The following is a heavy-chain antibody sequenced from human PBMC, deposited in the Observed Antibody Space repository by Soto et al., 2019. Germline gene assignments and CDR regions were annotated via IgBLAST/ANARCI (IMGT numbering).Heavy chain of an antibody. J-gene: IGHJ6*02. Sequence: PSVKVSCKASGGTFSSYAISWVRQAPGQGLEWMGGIIPIFGTANYAQKFQGRVTITADESTSTAYMELSSLRSEDTAVYYCARLRYFDWLPDYYGMDVWGQGTTVTVSS. CDR3: ARLRYFDWLPDYYGMDV. D-gene: IGHD3-9*01. CDR1: GGTFSSYA. V-gene: IGHV1-69*13. CDR2: IIPIFGTA.